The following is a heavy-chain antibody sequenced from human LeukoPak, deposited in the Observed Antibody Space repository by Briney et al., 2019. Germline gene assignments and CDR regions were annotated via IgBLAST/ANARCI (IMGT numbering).Heavy chain of an antibody. V-gene: IGHV3-21*01. CDR1: GFTFSSYS. CDR3: ARDPIVPASYYFDY. J-gene: IGHJ4*02. D-gene: IGHD2-2*01. Sequence: GGSLRLSCAASGFTFSSYSMNWVRQAPGKELEWVSSISSSSSYIYYADSVKGRFTISRDNAKNSLYLQMNSLRAEDTAVYYCARDPIVPASYYFDYWGQGTLVTVSS. CDR2: ISSSSSYI.